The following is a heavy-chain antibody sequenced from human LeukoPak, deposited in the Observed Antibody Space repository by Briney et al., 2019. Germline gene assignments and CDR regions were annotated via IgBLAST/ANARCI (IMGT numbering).Heavy chain of an antibody. V-gene: IGHV4-34*01. Sequence: SETLSLTCAVYGGSFSGYYWSWIRQPPGKGLEWIGEINHSGSTNYNPSLKSRVTISVDTSKNQFSLKLSSVTAADTAVYYCARGRGYYDSSDYSLPTDYWGQGTLVTVSS. D-gene: IGHD3-22*01. CDR2: INHSGST. CDR1: GGSFSGYY. J-gene: IGHJ4*02. CDR3: ARGRGYYDSSDYSLPTDY.